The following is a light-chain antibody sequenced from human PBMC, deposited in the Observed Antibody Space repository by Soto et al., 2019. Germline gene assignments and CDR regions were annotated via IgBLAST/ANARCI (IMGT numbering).Light chain of an antibody. V-gene: IGKV3-20*01. CDR3: QQYGSSLTWT. CDR1: QSVSSSY. Sequence: EIVLTQSPGTLSLSPGERATLSCRASQSVSSSYLAWYQQKPGQAPSLLIYGASSRATGIPDRCSGSGSGTDFTLTISRLEPEDFEVYYCQQYGSSLTWTFGQGTKVEIK. CDR2: GAS. J-gene: IGKJ1*01.